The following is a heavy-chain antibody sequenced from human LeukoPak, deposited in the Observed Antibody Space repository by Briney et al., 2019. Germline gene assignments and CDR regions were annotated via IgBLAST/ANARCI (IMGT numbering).Heavy chain of an antibody. CDR2: INPNSGGA. V-gene: IGHV1-2*02. CDR1: GYTFTGYY. CDR3: AREAAAGTFADY. D-gene: IGHD6-13*01. Sequence: ASVKVSCKASGYTFTGYYMHWVRQAPGQGLEWMGWINPNSGGANYAQKFQGRVTMTRDTSISTAYMELSRVRSDDTAVYYCAREAAAGTFADYWGQGTLVTVSS. J-gene: IGHJ4*02.